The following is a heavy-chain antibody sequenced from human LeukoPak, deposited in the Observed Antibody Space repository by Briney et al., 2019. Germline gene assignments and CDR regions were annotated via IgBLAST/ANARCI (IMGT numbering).Heavy chain of an antibody. CDR1: GGSFSGYY. V-gene: IGHV4-34*01. Sequence: SETLSLTCAVYGGSFSGYYWSWVRQPPGKGLEWIGEINHSGSTNYNPSLKSRVTISVDTSKNQFSLKLSSVTAADTAVYYCARLPVSLHYYYGMDVWGQGTTVTVSS. CDR2: INHSGST. CDR3: ARLPVSLHYYYGMDV. J-gene: IGHJ6*02.